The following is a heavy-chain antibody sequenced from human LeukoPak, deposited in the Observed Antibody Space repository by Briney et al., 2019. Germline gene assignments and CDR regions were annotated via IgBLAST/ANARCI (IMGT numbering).Heavy chain of an antibody. D-gene: IGHD2-2*01. CDR3: ATSIERSTWGSHALDF. CDR2: LSYDGSLK. V-gene: IGHV3-30*04. CDR1: GFTFSDSG. Sequence: HPGGSLRLSCTGPGFTFSDSGMHWVRQAPGKGLEWMAILSYDGSLKYYADSVKGRFTISRDNSKNTLYLQMNSLRVEDTAVYYCATSIERSTWGSHALDFWGQGTLVTVSS. J-gene: IGHJ4*02.